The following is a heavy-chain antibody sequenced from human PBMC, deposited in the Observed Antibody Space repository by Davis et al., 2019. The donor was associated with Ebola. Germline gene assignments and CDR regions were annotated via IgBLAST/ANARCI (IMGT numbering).Heavy chain of an antibody. V-gene: IGHV1-18*01. D-gene: IGHD6-6*01. J-gene: IGHJ5*02. CDR3: ARDPSSYSSSSFGSGRWFDP. CDR2: ISAYNGNT. Sequence: AASVKVSCKASGGTFSSYAISWVRQAPGQGLEWMGWISAYNGNTNYAQKLQGRVTMTTDTSTSTAYMELRSLRSDDTAVYYCARDPSSYSSSSFGSGRWFDPWGQGTLVTVSS. CDR1: GGTFSSYA.